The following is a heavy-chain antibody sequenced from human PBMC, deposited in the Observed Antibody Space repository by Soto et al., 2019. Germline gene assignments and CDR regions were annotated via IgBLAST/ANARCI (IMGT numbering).Heavy chain of an antibody. CDR2: ISSSSSTI. J-gene: IGHJ4*02. CDR1: GFTFSSYS. V-gene: IGHV3-48*02. Sequence: GGSLRLSCAASGFTFSSYSMNWVRQAPGKGLEWVSYISSSSSTIYYADSVKGRFTISRDNAKNSLYLQMNSLRDEDTAVYYCARALYYYDSSGFRDYWGQGTLVTVSS. D-gene: IGHD3-22*01. CDR3: ARALYYYDSSGFRDY.